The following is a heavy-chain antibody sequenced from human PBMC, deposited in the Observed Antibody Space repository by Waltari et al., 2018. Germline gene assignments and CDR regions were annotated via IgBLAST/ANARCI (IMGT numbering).Heavy chain of an antibody. CDR2: IYYSGST. V-gene: IGHV4-39*07. J-gene: IGHJ4*02. CDR1: GGSISSSSYY. Sequence: QLQLQESGPGLVKPSETLSLTCTVSGGSISSSSYYWGWIRQPPGKGLEWIGSIYYSGSTYYNPSLKSRVTISVDTSKNQFSLKLSSVTAADTAVYYCARLDYSNYVGYWGQGTLVIVSS. CDR3: ARLDYSNYVGY. D-gene: IGHD4-4*01.